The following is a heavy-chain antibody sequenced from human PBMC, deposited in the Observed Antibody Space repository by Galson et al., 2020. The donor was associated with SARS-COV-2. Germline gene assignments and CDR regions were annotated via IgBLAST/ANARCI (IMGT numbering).Heavy chain of an antibody. CDR3: ARDRGVDGGISEDFDL. V-gene: IGHV4-38-2*02. CDR2: ISHSGST. Sequence: SETLSLTCPVSGVSITSGSFWGWIRQPPEKRLEWIGLISHSGSTYYNPSLKSRVTISVDTSKNQFSLKLTSVSAADTGVYYCARDRGVDGGISEDFDLWGRGTLVTVSS. J-gene: IGHJ2*01. D-gene: IGHD2-15*01. CDR1: GVSITSGSF.